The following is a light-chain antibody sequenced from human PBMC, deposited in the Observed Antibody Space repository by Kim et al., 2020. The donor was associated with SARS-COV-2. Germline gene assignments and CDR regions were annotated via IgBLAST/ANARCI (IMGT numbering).Light chain of an antibody. CDR2: DDS. CDR1: PSMSSC. Sequence: ERARPSSSASPSMSSCLALAQQHPSQAPGLLIYDDSTRATGIPARVRCSGSGTDFTLTISSLEPEYFAIDYCQQRQFWPRLTFGGGTKVDIK. V-gene: IGKV3-11*01. CDR3: QQRQFWPRLT. J-gene: IGKJ4*01.